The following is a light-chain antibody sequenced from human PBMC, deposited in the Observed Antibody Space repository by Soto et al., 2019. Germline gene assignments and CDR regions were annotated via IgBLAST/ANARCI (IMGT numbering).Light chain of an antibody. CDR3: LLYFGGAQLV. CDR1: TGAVTTGNY. J-gene: IGLJ3*02. CDR2: TTD. V-gene: IGLV7-43*01. Sequence: QTVVTQEPSLTVSPGGTVTLTCASSTGAVTTGNYASWFQQKPGQAPKTLIYTTDNRHSWTPARFSGSLLGGKAALTLSSVQPEDEADYYCLLYFGGAQLVFGGGTKVTVL.